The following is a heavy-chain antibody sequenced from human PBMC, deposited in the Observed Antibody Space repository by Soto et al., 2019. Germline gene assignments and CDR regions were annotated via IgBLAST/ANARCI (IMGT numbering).Heavy chain of an antibody. V-gene: IGHV3-23*01. CDR2: ISGSGGST. CDR1: GFTFSSYA. Sequence: EVQLLESGGGLVQPGGSLRLSCAASGFTFSSYAMSWVRQAPGKGLEWVSAISGSGGSTYYADSVKGRFTISRDNSKNTLYLQMKSLRAEDTAVYYCAKVSYSSGWTTNDYWGQGTLVTVSS. J-gene: IGHJ4*02. CDR3: AKVSYSSGWTTNDY. D-gene: IGHD6-19*01.